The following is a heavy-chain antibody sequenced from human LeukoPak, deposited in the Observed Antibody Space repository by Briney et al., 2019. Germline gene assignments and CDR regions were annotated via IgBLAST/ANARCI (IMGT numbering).Heavy chain of an antibody. J-gene: IGHJ4*02. V-gene: IGHV4-39*01. D-gene: IGHD7-27*01. Sequence: SETLSLTCTVSGGSISSSSYYWGWIRQPPGKGLEWIGSIYYSGSTYYNPSLKSRVTISVDTSKNQFSLNLSSVTAADTAVYYCARLELGILYFDYWGQGTLVTVSS. CDR2: IYYSGST. CDR1: GGSISSSSYY. CDR3: ARLELGILYFDY.